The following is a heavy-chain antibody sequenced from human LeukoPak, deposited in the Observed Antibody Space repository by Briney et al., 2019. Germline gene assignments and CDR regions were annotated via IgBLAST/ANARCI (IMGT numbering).Heavy chain of an antibody. D-gene: IGHD3-22*01. CDR3: ANNYYDSRGYYYYYMDV. CDR1: GFTFSSYG. CDR2: IRYDGSNK. V-gene: IGHV3-30*02. J-gene: IGHJ6*03. Sequence: GGSPRLSYAASGFTFSSYGMHWVRQAPGKGLEWVAFIRYDGSNKYYADSVKGRFTISRDNSKNTLYLQMNSLRAEDTAVYYCANNYYDSRGYYYYYMDVWGKGTTVTISS.